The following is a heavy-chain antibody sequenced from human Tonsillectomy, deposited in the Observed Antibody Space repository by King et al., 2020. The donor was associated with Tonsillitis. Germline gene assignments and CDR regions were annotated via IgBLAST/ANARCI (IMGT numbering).Heavy chain of an antibody. Sequence: VQLVESGGGLVKPGGSLRLSCAASGFTFSRYTMNWVRQAPGKGLEWVSSISSSISYIYYADSVKGRFTNSRDNAKNSLYLQMNSLMAEDSAVYYCARDQVAAVGRRKYAFDIWGQGTMVTVSS. D-gene: IGHD6-13*01. CDR3: ARDQVAAVGRRKYAFDI. CDR1: GFTFSRYT. V-gene: IGHV3-21*01. J-gene: IGHJ3*02. CDR2: ISSSISYI.